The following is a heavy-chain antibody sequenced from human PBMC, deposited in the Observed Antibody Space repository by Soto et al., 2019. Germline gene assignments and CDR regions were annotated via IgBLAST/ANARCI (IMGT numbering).Heavy chain of an antibody. D-gene: IGHD2-21*02. V-gene: IGHV3-30*18. CDR1: GFTFSSYG. Sequence: GGSLRLSCAASGFTFSSYGMHWVRQAPGKGLEWVAVISYDGSNKYYADSVKGRFTISRDNSKNTLYLQMNSLRAEDTAVYYCAKDRDFRGRHGMDVWGQGTTVTVSS. CDR3: AKDRDFRGRHGMDV. J-gene: IGHJ6*02. CDR2: ISYDGSNK.